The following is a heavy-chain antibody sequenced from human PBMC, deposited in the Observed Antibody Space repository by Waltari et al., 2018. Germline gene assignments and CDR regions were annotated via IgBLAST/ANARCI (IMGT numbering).Heavy chain of an antibody. Sequence: QVQLQESGPGLVKPSETLSLTCTVSGGSISSYYWSWIRPPAGQGLEWIGRIYSSGSTNYNPSLRSRVTMSVDTSKNQFSLKLNSVTAADTAVYYCARDWAAVADYYFDYWGQGTLVTVSS. CDR3: ARDWAAVADYYFDY. CDR2: IYSSGST. J-gene: IGHJ4*02. D-gene: IGHD6-19*01. V-gene: IGHV4-4*07. CDR1: GGSISSYY.